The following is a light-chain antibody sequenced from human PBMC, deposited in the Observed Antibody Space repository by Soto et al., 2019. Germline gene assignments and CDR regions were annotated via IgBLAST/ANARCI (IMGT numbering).Light chain of an antibody. CDR3: QVWDTISDHPV. V-gene: IGLV3-21*02. CDR2: DGR. CDR1: NIASKG. Sequence: SYELTQPPSVSVAPGQTARITCGGNNIASKGVHWYQHKPGQAPVLVVYDGRDRPSGIPERFSGSNSGNTATLTISRVEAGDEADYYCQVWDTISDHPVFGGGTKVTVL. J-gene: IGLJ2*01.